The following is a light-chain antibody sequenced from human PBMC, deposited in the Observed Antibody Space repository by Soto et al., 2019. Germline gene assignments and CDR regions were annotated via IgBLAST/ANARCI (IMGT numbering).Light chain of an antibody. V-gene: IGLV9-49*01. Sequence: QLVLTQPPSASASLGASVTLTCTLSSGYSNYKVDWYQQRPGKGPRFVMRVGTGGIVGSKGDGIPDRFSVLGSGLNRYLTIKNIQEEDESDYHCGADHGSGSNWVFGGGTRSPS. J-gene: IGLJ2*01. CDR1: SGYSNYK. CDR3: GADHGSGSNWV. CDR2: VGTGGIVG.